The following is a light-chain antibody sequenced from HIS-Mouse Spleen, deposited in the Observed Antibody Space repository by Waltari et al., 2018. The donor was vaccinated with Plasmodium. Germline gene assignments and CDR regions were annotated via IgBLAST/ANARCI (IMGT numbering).Light chain of an antibody. Sequence: EIVLTQSPGTPSLSPEERATLSCRASQSVSSSYLAWYQQKPGQAPRLLIYGASSRATGIPDRFSGSGSGTDLTLTISRLEPEDFAVYYCQQYGSSYTFGQGTKLEIK. V-gene: IGKV3-20*01. CDR2: GAS. CDR1: QSVSSSY. J-gene: IGKJ2*01. CDR3: QQYGSSYT.